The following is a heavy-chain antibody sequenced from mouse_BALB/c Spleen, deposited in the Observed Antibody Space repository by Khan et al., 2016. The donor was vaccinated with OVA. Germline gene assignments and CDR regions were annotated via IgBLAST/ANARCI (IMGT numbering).Heavy chain of an antibody. CDR1: GYSFTGYF. CDR3: ARKNGSDFDY. D-gene: IGHD1-1*01. V-gene: IGHV1-20*02. Sequence: EVQLQESGPELVKPGTSVKISCKASGYSFTGYFMNWVMQSHGKSLEWIGRINPHIGETFYNQKFKGKATLTVDESSSTAHMELRSLASEDSAVYYCARKNGSDFDYWGQGTILTVSS. CDR2: INPHIGET. J-gene: IGHJ2*01.